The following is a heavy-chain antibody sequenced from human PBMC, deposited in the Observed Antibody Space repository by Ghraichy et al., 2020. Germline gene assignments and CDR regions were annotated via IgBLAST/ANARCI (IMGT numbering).Heavy chain of an antibody. CDR1: GFTFSSLW. V-gene: IGHV3-7*01. CDR3: ARNRVANNY. J-gene: IGHJ4*02. CDR2: INEDGSQR. Sequence: GGSLRLSCAASGFTFSSLWMSWVRQAPGKGLEWVANINEDGSQRNYVDSVKGRFTVSRDNAKNSLDLQMNSLRAEDTAVYYCARNRVANNYWGQGTLVTVSS. D-gene: IGHD1/OR15-1a*01.